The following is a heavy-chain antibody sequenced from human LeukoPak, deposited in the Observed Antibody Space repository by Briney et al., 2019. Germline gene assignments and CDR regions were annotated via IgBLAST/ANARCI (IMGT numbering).Heavy chain of an antibody. J-gene: IGHJ4*02. V-gene: IGHV1-69*01. CDR1: GGTFSSYA. Sequence: SVKVSCKASGGTFSSYAISWVRQAPGQGLEWMGGIIPIFGTASYAQKFQGRVTITADESTSTAYMELSSLRSEDTAVYYCAREAERDLYYFDYWGQGTLVTVSS. CDR3: AREAERDLYYFDY. D-gene: IGHD1-1*01. CDR2: IIPIFGTA.